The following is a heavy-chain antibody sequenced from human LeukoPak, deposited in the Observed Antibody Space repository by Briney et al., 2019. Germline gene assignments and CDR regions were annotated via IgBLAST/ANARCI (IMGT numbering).Heavy chain of an antibody. D-gene: IGHD2-2*01. CDR1: GLTFSSYS. Sequence: GGSLRLSCAASGLTFSSYSMNWVRQAPGKGLEWVSSISSSSSYIYYADSVKGRFTISRDNAKNSLYLQMNSLRAEDTAVYYCARDRVVPAARYMDVWGKGTTVTVSS. CDR2: ISSSSSYI. CDR3: ARDRVVPAARYMDV. J-gene: IGHJ6*03. V-gene: IGHV3-21*01.